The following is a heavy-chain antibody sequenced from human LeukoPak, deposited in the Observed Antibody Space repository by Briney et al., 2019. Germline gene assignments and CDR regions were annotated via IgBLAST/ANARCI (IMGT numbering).Heavy chain of an antibody. J-gene: IGHJ3*02. CDR2: IRSKAYGGTT. CDR1: GFTFCDYA. D-gene: IGHD3-22*01. CDR3: TSVPHYYDSSGYAFDI. Sequence: GGSLRLFCTDSGFTFCDYAMRWVGQAPGKGLEWVGFIRSKAYGGTTEYAASVKGRFTISRDDSKSIAYLQMNSLKTEDTAVYYCTSVPHYYDSSGYAFDIWGQETMVTVSS. V-gene: IGHV3-49*04.